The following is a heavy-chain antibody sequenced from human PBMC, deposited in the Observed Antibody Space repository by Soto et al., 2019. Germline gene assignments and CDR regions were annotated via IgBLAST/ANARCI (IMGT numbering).Heavy chain of an antibody. CDR3: AREIYDSSGYYAPFDY. CDR1: GGSISSYY. J-gene: IGHJ4*02. CDR2: IYYSGST. V-gene: IGHV4-59*12. D-gene: IGHD3-22*01. Sequence: PSETLSLTCTVSGGSISSYYWSWIRQPPGKGLEWIGYIYYSGSTKYNPSLKSRVTISVDTSKNQLSLKLSSVTAADTAVYYCAREIYDSSGYYAPFDYWGQGTLVTVSS.